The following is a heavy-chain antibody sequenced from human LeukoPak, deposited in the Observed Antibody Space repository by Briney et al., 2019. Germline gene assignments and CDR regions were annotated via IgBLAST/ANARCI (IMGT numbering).Heavy chain of an antibody. D-gene: IGHD6-13*01. Sequence: SETLSLTCAVYGGSFSGYYWSWIRQPPGKGLEWIGEINHSGSTNYNPSLKSRVTISVDTSKNQFSLKLSSVTAADTAVYYCARLSSSWYKYHFDYWGQGTLVTVSS. CDR3: ARLSSSWYKYHFDY. CDR2: INHSGST. J-gene: IGHJ4*02. CDR1: GGSFSGYY. V-gene: IGHV4-34*01.